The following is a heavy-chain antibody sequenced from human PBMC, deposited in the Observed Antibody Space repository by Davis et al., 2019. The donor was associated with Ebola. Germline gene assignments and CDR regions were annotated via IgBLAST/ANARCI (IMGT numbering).Heavy chain of an antibody. J-gene: IGHJ4*02. CDR3: AKDRGRTSYRPDY. Sequence: GESLKISCAASGFTFSSYAMSWVRQAPGKGLEWVSAISGSGGSTYYADSVKGRFTISRDNSKNTLYLQMNSLRAEDTAVYYCAKDRGRTSYRPDYWGQGTLVTVSS. D-gene: IGHD3-16*02. V-gene: IGHV3-23*01. CDR1: GFTFSSYA. CDR2: ISGSGGST.